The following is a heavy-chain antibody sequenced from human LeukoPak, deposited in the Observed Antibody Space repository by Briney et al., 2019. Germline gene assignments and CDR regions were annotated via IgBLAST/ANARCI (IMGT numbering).Heavy chain of an antibody. Sequence: PSETLSLTCTVSGYSISSGYYWGWIRQPPGKGLEWIGEINHSGSTNYNPSLKSRVTISVDTSKNQFSLKLSSVTAADTAVYYCARGGRGGAARNRIDYWGQGTLVTVSS. D-gene: IGHD2-21*01. V-gene: IGHV4-38-2*02. CDR1: GYSISSGYY. CDR3: ARGGRGGAARNRIDY. J-gene: IGHJ4*02. CDR2: INHSGST.